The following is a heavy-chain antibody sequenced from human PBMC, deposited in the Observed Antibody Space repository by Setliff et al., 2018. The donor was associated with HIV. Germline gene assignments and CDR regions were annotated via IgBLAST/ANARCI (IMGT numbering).Heavy chain of an antibody. CDR2: INHGGST. Sequence: SETLSLTCTVYSGSFSGYYWSWIRQSPGKGLEWIGEINHGGSTKYNPSFKSRLAMSVDTSKQQFSLKLNSVTAADTAVYYCARGVAAAGLWGQGTLVTVSS. D-gene: IGHD6-13*01. CDR3: ARGVAAAGL. V-gene: IGHV4-34*01. CDR1: SGSFSGYY. J-gene: IGHJ4*02.